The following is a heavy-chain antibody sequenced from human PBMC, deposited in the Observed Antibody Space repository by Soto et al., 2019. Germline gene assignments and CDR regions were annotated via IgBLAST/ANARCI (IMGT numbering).Heavy chain of an antibody. V-gene: IGHV3-21*01. CDR3: ARGGDYEVYFDY. CDR2: ISSSSSYI. J-gene: IGHJ4*02. D-gene: IGHD4-17*01. CDR1: GFTFSSYS. Sequence: GGSLRLSCAASGFTFSSYSMNWVRQAPGKGLEWVSSISSSSSYIYYADSVKGLFTISRDNAKNSLYLQMNSLRAEVTAVYYCARGGDYEVYFDYWGQGTLVTVSS.